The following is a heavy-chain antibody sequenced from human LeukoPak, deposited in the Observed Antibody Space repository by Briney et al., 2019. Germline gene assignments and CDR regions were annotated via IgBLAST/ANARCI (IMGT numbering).Heavy chain of an antibody. Sequence: ASVTVSCKASGYTFTGYYMHWVRQAPGQGLEWMGWINPNSGGTNYAQKFQGRVTMTRDTSISTAYMELSRLRSDDTAVYYCASPRDFDWSYGMDVWGQGTTVTVSS. D-gene: IGHD3-9*01. CDR1: GYTFTGYY. CDR2: INPNSGGT. V-gene: IGHV1-2*02. J-gene: IGHJ6*02. CDR3: ASPRDFDWSYGMDV.